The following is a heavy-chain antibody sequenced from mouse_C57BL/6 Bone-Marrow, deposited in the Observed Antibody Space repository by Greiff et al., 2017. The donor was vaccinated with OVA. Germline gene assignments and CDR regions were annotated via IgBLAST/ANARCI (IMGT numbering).Heavy chain of an antibody. J-gene: IGHJ3*01. Sequence: VKLQESGPELVKPGASVKISCKASGYSFTSYYIHWVKQRPGQGLEWIGWIYPGSGNTKYNEKFKGKATLTADTSSSTAYMQLSSLTSEDSAVYYCARSGYCGCSTAWFAYWGQGTLVTVSA. D-gene: IGHD1-1*01. CDR1: GYSFTSYY. V-gene: IGHV1-66*01. CDR3: ARSGYCGCSTAWFAY. CDR2: IYPGSGNT.